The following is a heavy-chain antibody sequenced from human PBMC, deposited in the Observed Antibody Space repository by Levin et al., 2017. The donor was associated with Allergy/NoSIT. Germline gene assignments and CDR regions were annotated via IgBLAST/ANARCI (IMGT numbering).Heavy chain of an antibody. CDR2: IYYSGST. CDR3: ARIATVTPDYYYYYVMDV. V-gene: IGHV4-30-4*01. D-gene: IGHD4-17*01. Sequence: SETLSLTCTVSGGSISSGDYYWSWIRQPPGKGLEWIGYIYYSGSTYYNPSLKRLFTISVDTSKNQFSLRLNSVTAADTAVYYCARIATVTPDYYYYYVMDVWGQGTTVTVSS. J-gene: IGHJ6*02. CDR1: GGSISSGDYY.